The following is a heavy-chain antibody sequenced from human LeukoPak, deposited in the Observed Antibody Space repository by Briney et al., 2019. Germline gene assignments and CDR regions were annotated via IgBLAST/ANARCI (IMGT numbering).Heavy chain of an antibody. CDR1: GYTFTGYY. J-gene: IGHJ4*02. Sequence: ASVKVSCKASGYTFTGYYMYWVRQAPGQGLEWMGWINPNSGGTNYAQKFQGRVTMTRDTSISTAYMELSRLRSDDTAVYYCARDSRFGEYHFDYWGQGILVTVSS. D-gene: IGHD3-10*01. CDR2: INPNSGGT. CDR3: ARDSRFGEYHFDY. V-gene: IGHV1-2*02.